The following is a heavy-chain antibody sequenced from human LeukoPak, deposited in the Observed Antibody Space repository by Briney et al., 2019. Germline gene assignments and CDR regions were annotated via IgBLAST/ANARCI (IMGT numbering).Heavy chain of an antibody. Sequence: PGGSLRLSCAVSGFCFSDAWMSWVRQTPGKGLEWVGRIESKTDCGTTDCAALVKGRFTISRDDSTNTLDLQMNSLKSEDTAVYYCTTYGSGRKFDYWGQGVLVTVSS. J-gene: IGHJ4*02. CDR3: TTYGSGRKFDY. V-gene: IGHV3-15*04. CDR1: GFCFSDAW. CDR2: IESKTDCGTT. D-gene: IGHD3-10*01.